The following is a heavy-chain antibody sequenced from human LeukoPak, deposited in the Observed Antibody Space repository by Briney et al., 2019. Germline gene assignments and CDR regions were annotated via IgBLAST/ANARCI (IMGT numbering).Heavy chain of an antibody. D-gene: IGHD3-9*01. Sequence: PSETLSLTCAVSGYSISSGYYWGWIRQPPGKGLEWIGSIYHSGSTYYNPSLKSRVTISVDTSKNQFSLKLSSVTAADTAVYYCARRGRYFDWSMGPEGYWGQGTLVTVSS. CDR1: GYSISSGYY. V-gene: IGHV4-38-2*01. J-gene: IGHJ4*02. CDR2: IYHSGST. CDR3: ARRGRYFDWSMGPEGY.